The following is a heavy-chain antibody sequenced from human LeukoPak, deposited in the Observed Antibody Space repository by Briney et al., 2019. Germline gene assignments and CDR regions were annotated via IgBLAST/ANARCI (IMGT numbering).Heavy chain of an antibody. CDR1: GASITSGTYF. V-gene: IGHV4-39*01. CDR3: ARLETVSGAHYFDH. J-gene: IGHJ4*02. Sequence: SETLSLTCSISGASITSGTYFWTWVRQPPGKGLEWIGSINYSGTTYYTASLKSRVTISVDTSKTQYSLSLTLVTAADTAVYFCARLETVSGAHYFDHWGQGALVTVSS. D-gene: IGHD2-15*01. CDR2: INYSGTT.